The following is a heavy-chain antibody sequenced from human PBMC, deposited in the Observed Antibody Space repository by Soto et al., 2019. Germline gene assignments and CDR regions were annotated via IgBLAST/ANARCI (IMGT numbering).Heavy chain of an antibody. D-gene: IGHD3-10*01. CDR3: AHTKSSYDGSANTYYYGMDV. J-gene: IGHJ6*02. V-gene: IGHV2-5*01. CDR1: GFSLSTSGMG. CDR2: IYWTDDK. Sequence: QITLKESGPTLVKPTQTLTLTCTFSGFSLSTSGMGVAWIRQPPEKALEWLAVIYWTDDKRYSPSLKSRLTTTKDTSKNQVVLTMTDMDPVDTATYYCAHTKSSYDGSANTYYYGMDVWGQGTTVTVSS.